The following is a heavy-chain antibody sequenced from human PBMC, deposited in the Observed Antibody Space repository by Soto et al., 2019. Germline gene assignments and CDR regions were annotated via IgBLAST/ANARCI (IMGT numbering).Heavy chain of an antibody. CDR1: GYTFSKYW. CDR2: IYPGDSDA. D-gene: IGHD1-1*01. J-gene: IGHJ5*02. Sequence: PGESLKISCKGSGYTFSKYWIGWVRQTPGKGLEWMGMIYPGDSDARYSPSFEGQVTFSVDKSINTAYLQWNSLRAEDTAVYYCARSRHWNNNWFDPWGQGTLVTVSS. V-gene: IGHV5-51*01. CDR3: ARSRHWNNNWFDP.